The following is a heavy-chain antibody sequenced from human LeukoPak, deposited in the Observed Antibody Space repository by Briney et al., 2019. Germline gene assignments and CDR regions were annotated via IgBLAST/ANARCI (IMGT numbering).Heavy chain of an antibody. Sequence: SETLSLTCTVSGGSISSYYWSWIRQPPGKGLEWIGYIYYSGSTNYNPSLKSRVTISVDTSKNQFSLKLTSVTAADTAVYYCARDSSSWTHYYYYGMDVWGQGTTVTVSS. V-gene: IGHV4-59*01. CDR1: GGSISSYY. CDR3: ARDSSSWTHYYYYGMDV. D-gene: IGHD6-13*01. CDR2: IYYSGST. J-gene: IGHJ6*02.